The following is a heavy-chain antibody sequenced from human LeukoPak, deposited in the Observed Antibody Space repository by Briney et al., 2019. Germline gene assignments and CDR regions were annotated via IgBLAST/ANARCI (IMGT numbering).Heavy chain of an antibody. V-gene: IGHV1-18*04. CDR3: ARGDGGSSWYPGWFDP. D-gene: IGHD6-13*01. Sequence: ASVKVSCKASGYTFTGYYMHWVRQAPGQGLEWMGWISAYNGNTNYAQKLQGRVTMTTDTSTSTAYMELRSLRSDDTAVYYCARGDGGSSWYPGWFDPWGQGTLVTVSS. CDR1: GYTFTGYY. CDR2: ISAYNGNT. J-gene: IGHJ5*02.